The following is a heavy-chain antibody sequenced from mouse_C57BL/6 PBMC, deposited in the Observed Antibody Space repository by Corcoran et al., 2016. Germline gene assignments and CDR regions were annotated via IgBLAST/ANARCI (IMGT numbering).Heavy chain of an antibody. CDR2: IYPGDGDT. V-gene: IGHV1-80*01. CDR3: ARGGWVYAMDY. CDR1: GYAFSSYW. Sequence: QVQLQQSGAELVKPGASVKISCIASGYAFSSYWMNWVKQRPGKGLEWIGQIYPGDGDTNYNGKFKGKATLTADKSSSTAYMQLSSLTSEDSAVYFCARGGWVYAMDYWGQGTSVTVSS. D-gene: IGHD2-3*01. J-gene: IGHJ4*01.